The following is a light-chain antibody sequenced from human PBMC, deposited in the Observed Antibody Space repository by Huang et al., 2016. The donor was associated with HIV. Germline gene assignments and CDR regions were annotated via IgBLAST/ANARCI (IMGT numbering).Light chain of an antibody. CDR3: QQYYTPPLT. J-gene: IGKJ4*01. Sequence: DIQMAQSPPSLSASVGDGVTITCRASQDIRNSLAWFQQKPGTAPKLLLYAASRLESGVPSRFSGTGSDTYYALTISGLQPEDFATYYCQQYYTPPLTFGGGTRVEIK. CDR2: AAS. V-gene: IGKV1-NL1*01. CDR1: QDIRNS.